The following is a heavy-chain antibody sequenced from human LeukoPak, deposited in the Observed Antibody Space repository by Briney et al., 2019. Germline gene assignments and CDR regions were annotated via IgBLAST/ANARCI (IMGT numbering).Heavy chain of an antibody. D-gene: IGHD2-2*01. CDR3: ARDLGGGTSDS. Sequence: SETLSLTCAVYGGSFSGYYWSWIRQPPGKGLEWIGEINHSGSTNYNPSLKSRVTISVDTSKNQFSLKVGSVTAADTAVYYCARDLGGGTSDSWGQGTLVTVSS. CDR1: GGSFSGYY. CDR2: INHSGST. J-gene: IGHJ5*01. V-gene: IGHV4-34*01.